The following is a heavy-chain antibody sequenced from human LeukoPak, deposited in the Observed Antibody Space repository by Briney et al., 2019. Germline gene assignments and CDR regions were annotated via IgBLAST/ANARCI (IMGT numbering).Heavy chain of an antibody. CDR2: IKRDGSEK. J-gene: IGHJ4*02. V-gene: IGHV3-7*03. CDR3: ARRYFDY. Sequence: GGSLRLSCAASGFTFSDYWLHWVRQAPGKGLEWVANIKRDGSEKYYVDSVKGRFTISRDNAKNSLYLEMNNLRAEDTAVYYCARRYFDYWGQGTLVTVSS. CDR1: GFTFSDYW.